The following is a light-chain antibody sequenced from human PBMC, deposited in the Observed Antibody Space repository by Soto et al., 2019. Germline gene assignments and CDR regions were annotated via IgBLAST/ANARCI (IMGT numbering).Light chain of an antibody. Sequence: QSALTQPPSASGSPGQSVAISCTGTSSDVGGYNYVSWYQQHPGKAPKLILYEVSRRPSGVSNRFSGSKSGNTASLTISGLLAEDEADYSCSSYTNTSTLVFGTGTKVTVL. J-gene: IGLJ1*01. CDR3: SSYTNTSTLV. V-gene: IGLV2-14*01. CDR2: EVS. CDR1: SSDVGGYNY.